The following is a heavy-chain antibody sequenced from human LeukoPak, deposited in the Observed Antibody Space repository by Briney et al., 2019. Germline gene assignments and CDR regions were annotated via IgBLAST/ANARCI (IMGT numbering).Heavy chain of an antibody. CDR3: ARDLGLYSSGWEDAFDI. Sequence: GGSLRLSCAASGFTFDDYGMSWVRQAPGKGLEWVSGINWNGGSTGYADSVKGRFTISRDNAKNSLYLQMNSLRAEDTALYHCARDLGLYSSGWEDAFDIWGQGTMVTVSS. D-gene: IGHD6-19*01. J-gene: IGHJ3*02. CDR2: INWNGGST. V-gene: IGHV3-20*01. CDR1: GFTFDDYG.